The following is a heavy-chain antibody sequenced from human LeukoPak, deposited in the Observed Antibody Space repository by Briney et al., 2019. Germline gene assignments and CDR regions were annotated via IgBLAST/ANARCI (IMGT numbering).Heavy chain of an antibody. J-gene: IGHJ4*02. CDR3: ARRYCSGGSCGYFDY. D-gene: IGHD2-15*01. Sequence: PSETLSLTCNVSGYSISSGYYWGWLRQPPGKGLEWIGRIYHSGSTYYNASLKSRVTISVDTSKNQFSLKLSSVTAADTAVYYCARRYCSGGSCGYFDYWGQGTLVTVSS. V-gene: IGHV4-38-2*02. CDR1: GYSISSGYY. CDR2: IYHSGST.